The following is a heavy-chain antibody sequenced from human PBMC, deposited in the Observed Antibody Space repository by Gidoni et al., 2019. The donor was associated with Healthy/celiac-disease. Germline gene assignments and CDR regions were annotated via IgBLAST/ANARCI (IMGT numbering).Heavy chain of an antibody. Sequence: EVQLVQSGAEVKKPGESLKISCKGSGYSFTSYWSGWVRQMPGKGLEWMGIIYPGDSDTRYSPSFQGQGTIAADKSISTAYLQWSSLKASDTAMYYCARQSMGVSYGGDAFDIWGQGTMVTVSS. J-gene: IGHJ3*02. CDR3: ARQSMGVSYGGDAFDI. CDR2: IYPGDSDT. CDR1: GYSFTSYW. D-gene: IGHD2-8*02. V-gene: IGHV5-51*01.